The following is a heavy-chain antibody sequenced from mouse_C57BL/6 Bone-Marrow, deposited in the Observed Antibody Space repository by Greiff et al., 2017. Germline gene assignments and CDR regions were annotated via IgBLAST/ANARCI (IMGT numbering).Heavy chain of an antibody. CDR3: TTGEYYGNYDWYFDV. D-gene: IGHD2-1*01. CDR1: GFNIKDDY. J-gene: IGHJ1*03. Sequence: EVKLVESGAELVRPGASVKLSCTASGFNIKDDYMHWVKQRPEQGLEWIGWIDPENGDTEYASKFQGKATITADTSSNTAYLQLSSLTSEDTAVYYGTTGEYYGNYDWYFDVWGTGTTVTVSS. CDR2: IDPENGDT. V-gene: IGHV14-4*01.